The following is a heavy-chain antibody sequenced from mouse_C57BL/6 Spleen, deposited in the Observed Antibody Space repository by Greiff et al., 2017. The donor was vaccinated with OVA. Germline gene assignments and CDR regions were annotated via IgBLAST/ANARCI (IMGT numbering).Heavy chain of an antibody. D-gene: IGHD2-4*01. J-gene: IGHJ3*01. CDR1: GFTFSDYG. CDR2: ISSGSSTI. Sequence: EVKLVESGGGLVKPGGSLKLSCAASGFTFSDYGMHWVRQAPEKGLEWVAYISSGSSTIYYADTVKGRFTISRDNAKNTLFLQMTSLRSEDTAMYYCARAPYDYDETWFAYWGQGTLVTVSA. CDR3: ARAPYDYDETWFAY. V-gene: IGHV5-17*01.